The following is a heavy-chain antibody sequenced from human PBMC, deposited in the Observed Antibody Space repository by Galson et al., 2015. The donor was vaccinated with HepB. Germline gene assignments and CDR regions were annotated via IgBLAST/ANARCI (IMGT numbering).Heavy chain of an antibody. D-gene: IGHD2-2*01. CDR1: GDSVSSNSAA. CDR3: ARDVIVVVPAATKSDAFDF. CDR2: TYYRSKWYY. Sequence: CAISGDSVSSNSAAWNWIRQSPSRGLEWLGRTYYRSKWYYDYAVSVKSRITINPDTSKNQFSLHLNSVTPEDTAVYFCARDVIVVVPAATKSDAFDFWGQGTMVTVSP. V-gene: IGHV6-1*01. J-gene: IGHJ3*01.